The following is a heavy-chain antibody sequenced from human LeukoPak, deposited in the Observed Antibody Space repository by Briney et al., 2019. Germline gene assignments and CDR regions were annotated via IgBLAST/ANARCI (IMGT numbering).Heavy chain of an antibody. D-gene: IGHD3-10*01. J-gene: IGHJ4*02. Sequence: SETLSLTCTVSGGSINNGGYYWSWIRQHPGKGLESIGYISYSGSTYYNPSLASRVTISVDTSKNQFSLKLCSVTAADTAVYYCARLAGFGELFKHDDYWGQGTPVTVSS. V-gene: IGHV4-31*03. CDR1: GGSINNGGYY. CDR3: ARLAGFGELFKHDDY. CDR2: ISYSGST.